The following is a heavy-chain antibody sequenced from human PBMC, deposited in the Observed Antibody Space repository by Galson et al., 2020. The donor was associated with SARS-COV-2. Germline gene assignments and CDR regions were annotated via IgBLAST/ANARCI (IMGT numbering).Heavy chain of an antibody. CDR1: GFTFSNYA. CDR2: IKSSGGDT. J-gene: IGHJ4*02. V-gene: IGHV3-64D*06. CDR3: VLLGTRFLGESHLDS. Sequence: GGSLRLSFLASGFTFSNYAMFWVRQAPGKGLEYVSVIKSSGGDTYYAESVKGRFVISRDNSRDTLFLQMNALRSEDTAVYYCVLLGTRFLGESHLDSWGQGTRVTVSS. D-gene: IGHD1-26*01.